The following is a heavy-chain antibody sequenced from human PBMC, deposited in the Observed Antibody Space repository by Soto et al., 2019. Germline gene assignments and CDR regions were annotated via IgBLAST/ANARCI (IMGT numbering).Heavy chain of an antibody. Sequence: SETRSPNRPVSGYSISRRNRLGWIRQPPGKGLEWIGYIYYSGTTYYNPSLKSRVTMSVDTSKNQFSLKLTSVTAVDTAVYYCARREIQGPIDYWGQGTLVTVSS. V-gene: IGHV4-28*01. CDR2: IYYSGTT. CDR1: GYSISRRNR. CDR3: ARREIQGPIDY. J-gene: IGHJ4*02. D-gene: IGHD1-26*01.